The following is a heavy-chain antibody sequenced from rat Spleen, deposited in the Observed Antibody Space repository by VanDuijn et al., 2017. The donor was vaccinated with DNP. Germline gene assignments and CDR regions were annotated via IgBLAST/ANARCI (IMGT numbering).Heavy chain of an antibody. CDR3: VRGPDYGGHSDYFDY. CDR2: INKESSTI. Sequence: EVKLVESGGGLVQPGRALKISCAASGFNFNDHWMGWVRKAPGKGLGWIGEINKESSTINYRPSSQDIFTISRDNAQNTLYRQMNKLGSEDTAIYYCVRGPDYGGHSDYFDYWGQGVMVTVSS. D-gene: IGHD1-11*01. V-gene: IGHV4-2*01. CDR1: GFNFNDHW. J-gene: IGHJ2*01.